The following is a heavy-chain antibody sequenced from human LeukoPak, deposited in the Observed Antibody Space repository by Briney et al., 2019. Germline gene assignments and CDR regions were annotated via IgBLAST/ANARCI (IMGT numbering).Heavy chain of an antibody. J-gene: IGHJ5*02. V-gene: IGHV3-48*03. CDR2: ISSSGSTI. Sequence: PGGSLRLSCAASGFTFSNEMNWVRQAPGKGLEWVSYISSSGSTIYYAGSVKGRFTVSRDNAKDSLYLQMNSLRDEDTAVYYCARGDSSGWYDHWGQGSLVTVSS. CDR1: GFTFSNE. D-gene: IGHD6-19*01. CDR3: ARGDSSGWYDH.